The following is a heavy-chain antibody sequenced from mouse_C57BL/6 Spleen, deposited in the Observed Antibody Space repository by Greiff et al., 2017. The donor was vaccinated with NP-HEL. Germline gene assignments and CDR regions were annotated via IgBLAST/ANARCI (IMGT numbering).Heavy chain of an antibody. Sequence: VKLMESGAELARPGASVKMSCKASGYTFTSYTMHWVKQRPGQGLEWIGYINPSSGYTKYNQKFKDKATLTADKSSSTAYMQLSSLTSEDSAVYYCARSNGNYYWYFDVWGTGTTVTVSS. CDR1: GYTFTSYT. J-gene: IGHJ1*03. CDR3: ARSNGNYYWYFDV. CDR2: INPSSGYT. V-gene: IGHV1-4*01. D-gene: IGHD2-1*01.